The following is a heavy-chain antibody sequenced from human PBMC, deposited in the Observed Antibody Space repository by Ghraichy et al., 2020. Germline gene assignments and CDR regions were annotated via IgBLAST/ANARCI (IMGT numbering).Heavy chain of an antibody. D-gene: IGHD6-19*01. CDR1: GYTFTSYG. J-gene: IGHJ4*02. CDR3: ARDLPEVAGNGGFDY. CDR2: ISAYNGNT. Sequence: ASVKVSCKASGYTFTSYGISWVRQAPGQGLEWMGWISAYNGNTNYAQKLQGRVTMTTDTSTSTAYMELRSLRSDDTAVYYCARDLPEVAGNGGFDYWGQGTLVTVSS. V-gene: IGHV1-18*01.